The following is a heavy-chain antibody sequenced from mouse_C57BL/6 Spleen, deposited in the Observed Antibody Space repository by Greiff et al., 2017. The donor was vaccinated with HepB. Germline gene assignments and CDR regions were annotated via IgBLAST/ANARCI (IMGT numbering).Heavy chain of an antibody. Sequence: VQLQQSGAELVRPGASVKLSCKASGYTFTDYYINWVKQRPGQGLEWIARIYPGSGNTYYNEKFKGKATLTAEKSSSTAYMQLSSLTSEDSAVYFCARGGSYGKPAWFAYWGQGTLVTVSA. CDR1: GYTFTDYY. D-gene: IGHD2-1*01. CDR2: IYPGSGNT. CDR3: ARGGSYGKPAWFAY. J-gene: IGHJ3*01. V-gene: IGHV1-76*01.